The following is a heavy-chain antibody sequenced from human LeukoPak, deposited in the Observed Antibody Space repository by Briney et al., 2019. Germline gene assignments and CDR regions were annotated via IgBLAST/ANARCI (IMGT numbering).Heavy chain of an antibody. CDR2: IKQEGSQR. CDR3: ARDSGRGGESGYYDL. J-gene: IGHJ5*02. CDR1: GFTVGGHW. D-gene: IGHD3-3*01. Sequence: SGGSLRLSCAASGFTVGGHWMSWVRQAPGKGLGWVANIKQEGSQRYYVDSVKGRFTISRDNAKNSLYLQMSSLRAEDTAMYYCARDSGRGGESGYYDLWGQGTLVAVSS. V-gene: IGHV3-7*01.